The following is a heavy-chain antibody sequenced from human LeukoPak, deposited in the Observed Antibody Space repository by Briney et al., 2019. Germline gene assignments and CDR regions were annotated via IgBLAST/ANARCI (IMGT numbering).Heavy chain of an antibody. J-gene: IGHJ4*02. CDR2: IYSSGST. CDR1: GGSISSYY. D-gene: IGHD1-26*01. Sequence: SETLPLTCTVSGGSISSYYWNWIRQSPGKGLEWIGYIYSSGSTNYNPSLRSRVTISVDTSKNQFSLKLSSVTAADTAVYYCARRWGGATSGFDYWGQGTLVTVSS. V-gene: IGHV4-59*08. CDR3: ARRWGGATSGFDY.